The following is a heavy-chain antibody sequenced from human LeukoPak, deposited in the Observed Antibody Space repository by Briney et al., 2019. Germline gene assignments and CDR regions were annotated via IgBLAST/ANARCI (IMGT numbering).Heavy chain of an antibody. D-gene: IGHD3-16*02. CDR3: ATWHLGELSSDTETPHAFDI. CDR2: FDPEDGET. CDR1: GYTLTELS. V-gene: IGHV1-24*01. J-gene: IGHJ3*02. Sequence: ASVKVSCKVSGYTLTELSTHRVRQAPGKGLEWMGGFDPEDGETIYAQKFQGRVTMTEDTSTDTAYMELSSLRPEDTAVYYCATWHLGELSSDTETPHAFDIWGQGTMVTVSS.